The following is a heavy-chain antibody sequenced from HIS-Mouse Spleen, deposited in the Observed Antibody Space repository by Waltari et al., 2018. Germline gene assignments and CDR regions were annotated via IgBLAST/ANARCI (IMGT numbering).Heavy chain of an antibody. D-gene: IGHD5-18*01. CDR2: ISHSGST. CDR3: ARAVVWIQLWVY. CDR1: GYSISSGYY. V-gene: IGHV4-38-2*02. Sequence: QVQLQESGPGLVKPSETLSLTCTVSGYSISSGYYWVWIRQPPGKGLGGIGSISHSGSTYYNPALKSRVTISVDTSKNQFSLKLSAVTAADTAVYYCARAVVWIQLWVYWGQGTLVTVSS. J-gene: IGHJ4*02.